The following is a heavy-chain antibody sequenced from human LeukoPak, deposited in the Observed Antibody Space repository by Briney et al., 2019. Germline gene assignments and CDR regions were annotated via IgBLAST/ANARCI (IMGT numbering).Heavy chain of an antibody. CDR1: GGTFSSYA. Sequence: SVKVSCEASGGTFSSYAISWVRQAPGQGLEWMGRIIPILGIANYAQKFQGRVTITADKSTSTAYMELSSLRSEDTAVYYCARGAETYGMDVWGQGTTVTVSS. J-gene: IGHJ6*02. V-gene: IGHV1-69*04. D-gene: IGHD1-14*01. CDR3: ARGAETYGMDV. CDR2: IIPILGIA.